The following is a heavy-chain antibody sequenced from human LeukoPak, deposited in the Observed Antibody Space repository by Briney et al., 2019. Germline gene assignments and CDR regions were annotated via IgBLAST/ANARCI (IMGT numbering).Heavy chain of an antibody. CDR1: EYTFTSYD. Sequence: GASVKVSCKASEYTFTSYDINWVRQATGQGLEWMGWMSPNSGNTAYAQKFQGRVTMTRNTSISTAYMELSSLGSEDTAVYYCARDIGYYYGMDVWGQGTTVTVSS. CDR3: ARDIGYYYGMDV. V-gene: IGHV1-8*01. CDR2: MSPNSGNT. J-gene: IGHJ6*02. D-gene: IGHD5-12*01.